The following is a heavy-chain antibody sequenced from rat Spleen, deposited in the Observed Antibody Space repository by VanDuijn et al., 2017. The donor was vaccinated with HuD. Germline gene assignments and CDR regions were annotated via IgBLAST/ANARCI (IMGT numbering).Heavy chain of an antibody. CDR3: ARLSVYYGLLLLHYFDY. D-gene: IGHD1-6*01. CDR2: ISTSGGST. CDR1: GFTFSNYD. J-gene: IGHJ3*01. Sequence: EVQLVESGGGLVQPGRSLKLSCAASGFTFSNYDMAWVRQAPTKGLEWVASISTSGGSTYYRDSVKGRFTVSRDNAKSTLYLQMDSLRSEDTATYYCARLSVYYGLLLLHYFDYWGQGTLVTVSS. V-gene: IGHV5-25*01.